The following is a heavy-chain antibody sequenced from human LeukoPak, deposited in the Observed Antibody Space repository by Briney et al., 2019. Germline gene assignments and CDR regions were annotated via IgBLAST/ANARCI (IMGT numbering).Heavy chain of an antibody. Sequence: GGSLILSCAASGFTFSHYSMNLVRPAPGKGLEWISYIGISSGNTKYADSVKGRFTISGDNAKNSLYLQMNSLRVEDTAVYYCARDHNYAFDNCGQGTLFTVSS. D-gene: IGHD4-11*01. J-gene: IGHJ4*02. CDR1: GFTFSHYS. CDR3: ARDHNYAFDN. V-gene: IGHV3-48*04. CDR2: IGISSGNT.